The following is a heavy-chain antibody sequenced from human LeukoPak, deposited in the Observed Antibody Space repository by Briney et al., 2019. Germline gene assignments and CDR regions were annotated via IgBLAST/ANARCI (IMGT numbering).Heavy chain of an antibody. D-gene: IGHD5-24*01. Sequence: QSGRSLRLSCAASGFTFSSYGMHWVRQAPGKGLGWVAVISYDVGKKYYADSVKGRFTISRDNAKNSLYLQMNSLRAEDTAVYYCARDQGVRSVATSNYWGQGTLVTVSS. CDR1: GFTFSSYG. CDR2: ISYDVGKK. V-gene: IGHV3-30*03. J-gene: IGHJ4*02. CDR3: ARDQGVRSVATSNY.